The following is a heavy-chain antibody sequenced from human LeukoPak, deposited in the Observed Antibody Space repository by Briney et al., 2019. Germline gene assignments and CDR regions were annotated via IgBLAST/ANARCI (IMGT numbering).Heavy chain of an antibody. CDR1: GYTFTSYY. Sequence: ASVKVSCKASGYTFTSYYMHWVRQAPGQGLEWMGIINPSGGSTSYAQKFQGRVTMTRDMSTSTVYMELSSLRSEDTAVYYCASLLGRTSWFDPWGQGTLVTVSS. J-gene: IGHJ5*02. CDR3: ASLLGRTSWFDP. D-gene: IGHD1-1*01. V-gene: IGHV1-46*01. CDR2: INPSGGST.